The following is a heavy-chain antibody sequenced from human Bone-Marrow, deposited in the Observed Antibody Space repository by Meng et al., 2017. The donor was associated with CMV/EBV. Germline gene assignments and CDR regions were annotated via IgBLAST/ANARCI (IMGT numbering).Heavy chain of an antibody. CDR1: GYTFIDYY. CDR2: IHPNTGGT. J-gene: IGHJ5*01. V-gene: IGHV1-2*02. D-gene: IGHD2-8*01. CDR3: ARAICVYGVSLREGDWLDP. Sequence: ASVKVSCKASGYTFIDYYIHWVRQAPGQGLEWLGWIHPNTGGTNYAQKFQGRVTMTRDTCIGTANREMSRLRADDTAVDYCARAICVYGVSLREGDWLDPWGQGTMVTVSS.